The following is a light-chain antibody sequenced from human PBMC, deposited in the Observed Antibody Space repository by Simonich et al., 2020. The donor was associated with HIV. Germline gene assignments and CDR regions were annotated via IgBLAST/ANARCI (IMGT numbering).Light chain of an antibody. CDR3: QQSYNTLLT. V-gene: IGKV1-39*01. J-gene: IGKJ4*01. CDR1: PSITHY. Sequence: QMTQSPSSLSASVGTGVTITCRASPSITHYLHWFQQKPGKAPRLLIYAASSLQSGVPSRFSGSGSGTDFTLSISSLQPEDFATYYCQQSYNTLLTFGGGTKVEIK. CDR2: AAS.